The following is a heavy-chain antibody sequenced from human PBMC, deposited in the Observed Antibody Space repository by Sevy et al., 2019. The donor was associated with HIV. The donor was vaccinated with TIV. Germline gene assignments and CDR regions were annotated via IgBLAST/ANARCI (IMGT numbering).Heavy chain of an antibody. D-gene: IGHD3-10*01. J-gene: IGHJ4*02. V-gene: IGHV3-30*04. CDR2: ISYDGKNK. Sequence: GESLKISCAASGFTFRNYAMNWVRQAPGKGLERVALISYDGKNKYYSESVKDRFTISRDNSQNTLYLQMTSLRPEDSAVYYCAREGQLWFVYYFHYWGQGALVTVSS. CDR3: AREGQLWFVYYFHY. CDR1: GFTFRNYA.